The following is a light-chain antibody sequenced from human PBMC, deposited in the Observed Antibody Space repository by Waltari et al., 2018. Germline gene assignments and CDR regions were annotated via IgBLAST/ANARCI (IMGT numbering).Light chain of an antibody. CDR3: QQYHDLPT. CDR1: EDITNY. Sequence: DIQMTQSPSSLSASGGDRVTITCQATEDITNYLNWYQQKPGKAPKLLIYEASNLETGVPSRFSGSGSGTDFTVAISSLQPEDVATYYCQQYHDLPTFGQGTRLEIK. V-gene: IGKV1-33*01. J-gene: IGKJ5*01. CDR2: EAS.